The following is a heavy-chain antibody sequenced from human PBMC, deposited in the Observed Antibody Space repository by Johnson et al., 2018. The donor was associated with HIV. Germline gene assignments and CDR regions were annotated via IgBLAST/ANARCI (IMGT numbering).Heavy chain of an antibody. CDR1: GFTFSSFG. CDR2: ISDDGCNK. Sequence: QVQLVESGGGVVQPGRSLRLSCASSGFTFSSFGMHWVRQDPGKGLEWMTIISDDGCNKNYADSVKGRFTVSRDNSKNTLYLQMNSLRAEDTAVYYCAKDQGWFGEFMNAFDIWGQGTMVTVSS. D-gene: IGHD3-10*01. J-gene: IGHJ3*02. CDR3: AKDQGWFGEFMNAFDI. V-gene: IGHV3-30*18.